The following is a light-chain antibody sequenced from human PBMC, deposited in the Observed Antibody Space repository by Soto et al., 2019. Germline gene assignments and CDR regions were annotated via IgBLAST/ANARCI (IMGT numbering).Light chain of an antibody. J-gene: IGKJ1*01. CDR3: HHYGSSPQT. CDR1: QSVSSSY. CDR2: ETS. V-gene: IGKV3-20*01. Sequence: EIVLTQSPGTLSLSPGERATLSCRACQSVSSSYLAWYQQKPGQAPRLLMYETSSRATGIPDRFSGSGSGTDFTLTISRLEPEDFAVYYCHHYGSSPQTFGQGTKVEIK.